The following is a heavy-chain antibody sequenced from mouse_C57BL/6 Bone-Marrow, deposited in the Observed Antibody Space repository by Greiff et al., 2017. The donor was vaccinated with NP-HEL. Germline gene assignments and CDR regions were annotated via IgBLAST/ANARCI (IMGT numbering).Heavy chain of an antibody. Sequence: QVQLQQPGAELVRPGSSVKLSYKASGYTFTSYWMDWVKQRPGQGLEWIGNIYPSDSETHYTPKFKDKAPLTVDKSSSTAYMQLSSLTSEDSAVYYCARELYYGSSHWYFDVWGTGTTVTVSS. J-gene: IGHJ1*03. V-gene: IGHV1-61*01. CDR3: ARELYYGSSHWYFDV. CDR2: IYPSDSET. D-gene: IGHD1-1*01. CDR1: GYTFTSYW.